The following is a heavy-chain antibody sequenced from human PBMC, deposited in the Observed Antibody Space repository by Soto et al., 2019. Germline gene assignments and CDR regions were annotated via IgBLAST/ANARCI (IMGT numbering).Heavy chain of an antibody. D-gene: IGHD4-17*01. CDR3: ARDWVGDLAY. CDR1: GYTFTSYG. Sequence: QVQLVQSGGEVKQPGASVKVSCKTSGYTFTSYGISWVRQAPGQGLEWMGWISGYNGDTKYVQKFQGRVTLTTDTSNNTAYMEVRCLRSDDTAVYYCARDWVGDLAYWGQGTLVTVSS. V-gene: IGHV1-18*01. CDR2: ISGYNGDT. J-gene: IGHJ4*02.